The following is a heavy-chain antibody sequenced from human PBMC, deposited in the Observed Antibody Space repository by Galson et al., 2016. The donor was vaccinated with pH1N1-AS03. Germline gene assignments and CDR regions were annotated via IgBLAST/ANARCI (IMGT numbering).Heavy chain of an antibody. V-gene: IGHV3-7*01. CDR3: ARDSGYVFDY. CDR2: IGQDGSEK. CDR1: GFTFSDYW. D-gene: IGHD5-12*01. J-gene: IGHJ4*02. Sequence: SLRLSCADSGFTFSDYWMSWVRQAPGKGLEWVANIGQDGSEKYYVDSVKGRFTISRDNAKKSLYLQMNSLRAVDTAVYYCARDSGYVFDYWGQGTLVTVSP.